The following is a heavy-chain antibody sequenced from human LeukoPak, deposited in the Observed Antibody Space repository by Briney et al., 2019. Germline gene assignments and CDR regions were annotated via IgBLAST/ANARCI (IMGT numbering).Heavy chain of an antibody. D-gene: IGHD4-17*01. V-gene: IGHV4-39*07. CDR2: IYYSGST. Sequence: PSETLSLTCTVSGGSISSSSYYWGWIRQPPGKGLEWIGSIYYSGSTYYNPSLKSRVTISVDTSKNQFSLKLSSVTAADTAVYYCASGYGDYGEVGYWGQGTLVTVSS. CDR1: GGSISSSSYY. J-gene: IGHJ4*02. CDR3: ASGYGDYGEVGY.